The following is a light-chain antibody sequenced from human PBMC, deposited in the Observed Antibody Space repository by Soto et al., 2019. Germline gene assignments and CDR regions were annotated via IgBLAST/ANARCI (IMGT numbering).Light chain of an antibody. J-gene: IGKJ1*01. CDR3: QHYNRYSQT. V-gene: IGKV1-17*01. CDR2: AVS. CDR1: QGIKND. Sequence: DIQMTQSPSSLSASVGDGVTITCRASQGIKNDLAWYQQKPGKAPKRLIYAVSSLQSEVPSRFSGSGSGTEFTLTISSLQPEDVATYYCQHYNRYSQTFGQGTKVDIK.